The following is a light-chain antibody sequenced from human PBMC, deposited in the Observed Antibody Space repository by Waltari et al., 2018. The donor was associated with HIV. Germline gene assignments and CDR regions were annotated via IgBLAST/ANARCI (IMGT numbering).Light chain of an antibody. J-gene: IGLJ2*01. CDR2: EVS. CDR1: SSDVGGYNY. V-gene: IGLV2-8*01. CDR3: SSYAGSNNFVV. Sequence: HSALTQPPSASGSPGQSVTISCTENSSDVGGYNYVSWSQQHPGKAPKLMIYEVSTRPSGVPDRFSGSKSGNTASLTVSGLQAEDEADYYCSSYAGSNNFVVFGGGTKLTVL.